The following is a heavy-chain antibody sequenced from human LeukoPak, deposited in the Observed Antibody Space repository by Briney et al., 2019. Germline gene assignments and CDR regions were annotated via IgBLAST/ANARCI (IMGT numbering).Heavy chain of an antibody. J-gene: IGHJ4*02. CDR1: GGSISSSNW. V-gene: IGHV4-4*02. Sequence: PSQTLSLTCAVSGGSISSSNWWSWVRQPPGKGLEWIGEIYHSGSTNYNPSLKSRVTISVDKSKNQFSLKLSSVTAADTAVYYCARAGVVRGASFDYWGQGTLVTVSS. CDR2: IYHSGST. CDR3: ARAGVVRGASFDY. D-gene: IGHD3-10*01.